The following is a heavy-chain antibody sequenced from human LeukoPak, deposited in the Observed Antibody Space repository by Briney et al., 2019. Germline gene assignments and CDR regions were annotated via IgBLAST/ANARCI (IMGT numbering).Heavy chain of an antibody. V-gene: IGHV4-61*01. J-gene: IGHJ6*03. Sequence: SETLSLTCTVSGGSIISSSFWWSWIRQPPGKGLEWIGYIYYSGSTNYNPSLKSRVTISVDTSKNQFSLKLSSVTAADTAVYYCARGRSSMVRGYYYYYMDVWGKGTTVTISS. CDR3: ARGRSSMVRGYYYYYMDV. D-gene: IGHD3-10*01. CDR2: IYYSGST. CDR1: GGSIISSSFW.